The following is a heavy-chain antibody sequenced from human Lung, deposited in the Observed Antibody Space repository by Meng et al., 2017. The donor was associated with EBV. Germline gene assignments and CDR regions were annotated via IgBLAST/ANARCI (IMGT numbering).Heavy chain of an antibody. CDR3: ASLYGDSSVWYLDL. CDR1: GDSISRGGYY. V-gene: IGHV4-31*03. Sequence: QGQLQESGPGLVRPSQTLSLTCTVSGDSISRGGYYWNWIRQHPGEGLEWIGNIYYTGSTHYNPSLNSRVTISMDKSKNQFSLRLSSVTAADTAVYYCASLYGDSSVWYLDLWGRGTLVTVSS. J-gene: IGHJ2*01. CDR2: IYYTGST. D-gene: IGHD4-17*01.